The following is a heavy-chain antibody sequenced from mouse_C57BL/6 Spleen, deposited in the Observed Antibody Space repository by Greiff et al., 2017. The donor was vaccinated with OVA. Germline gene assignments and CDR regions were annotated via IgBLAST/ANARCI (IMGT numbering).Heavy chain of an antibody. CDR3: AKSPLYDGPLDY. CDR2: IYPGSGST. J-gene: IGHJ2*01. D-gene: IGHD2-3*01. V-gene: IGHV1-55*01. Sequence: QVQLQQPGAELVKPGASVKMSCKASGYTFTSYWITWVKQRPGQGLEWIGDIYPGSGSTNYNEKFKSKATLTVDTSSSTAYMQLSRLTSEASAVYYFAKSPLYDGPLDYWGQGTTLTVSS. CDR1: GYTFTSYW.